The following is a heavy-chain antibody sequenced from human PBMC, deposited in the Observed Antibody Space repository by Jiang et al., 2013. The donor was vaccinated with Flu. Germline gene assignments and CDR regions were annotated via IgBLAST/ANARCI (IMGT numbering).Heavy chain of an antibody. J-gene: IGHJ4*02. CDR1: GYIFTSYW. CDR3: ARPSSGSSRDY. V-gene: IGHV5-51*01. Sequence: GAEVKKPGESLKISCKSSGYIFTSYWIGWVRQMPGKGLEWMGIIFPADSDTRYSPPFQGQVTISVDKSISTAYLQWSSLKASDTAMYYCARPSSGSSRDYWGQGTLVTVSS. CDR2: IFPADSDT. D-gene: IGHD1-26*01.